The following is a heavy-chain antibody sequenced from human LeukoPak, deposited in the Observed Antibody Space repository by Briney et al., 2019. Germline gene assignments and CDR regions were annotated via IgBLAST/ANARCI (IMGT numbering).Heavy chain of an antibody. CDR3: ARRYGSGSSGTFDY. V-gene: IGHV4-39*07. J-gene: IGHJ4*02. CDR1: GGSISSSSYY. D-gene: IGHD3-10*01. CDR2: IYYSGST. Sequence: SETLSLTCTVSGGSISSSSYYWGWIRQPPGKGLEWIGSIYYSGSTYYNPSLKSRVTISVDTSKNQFSLKLSSVTAADTAVYYCARRYGSGSSGTFDYWGQGTMVSVSS.